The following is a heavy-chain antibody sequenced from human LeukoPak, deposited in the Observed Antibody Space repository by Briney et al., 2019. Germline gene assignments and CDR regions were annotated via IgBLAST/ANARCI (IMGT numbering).Heavy chain of an antibody. V-gene: IGHV3-33*06. CDR1: GFTFSSYG. CDR3: AKEEGDYGDLYYYYYGMDV. Sequence: PGRSLRLSCAASGFTFSSYGMHWVRQAPGKGLEWVAVIWYDGSNKYYADSVKGRFTISRDNSKNTLYLQMNSLRAEDTAVYYCAKEEGDYGDLYYYYYGMDVWGQGTTVTVSS. J-gene: IGHJ6*02. D-gene: IGHD4-17*01. CDR2: IWYDGSNK.